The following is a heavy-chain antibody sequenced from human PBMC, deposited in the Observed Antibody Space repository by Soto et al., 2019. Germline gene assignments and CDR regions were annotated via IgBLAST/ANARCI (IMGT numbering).Heavy chain of an antibody. V-gene: IGHV3-21*01. J-gene: IGHJ4*02. Sequence: PGGSLRLSCATSAFTFSSYSMNWARQAPGKGLEWVSSISSSSSYIYYADSVKGRFTISRDNAKNSLYLQMNSLRAEDTAVYYCARENYDFWSGVFDYWGQGTLVTVSS. CDR3: ARENYDFWSGVFDY. CDR1: AFTFSSYS. D-gene: IGHD3-3*01. CDR2: ISSSSSYI.